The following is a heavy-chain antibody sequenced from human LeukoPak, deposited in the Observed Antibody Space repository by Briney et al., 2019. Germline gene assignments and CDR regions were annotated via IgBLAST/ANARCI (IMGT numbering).Heavy chain of an antibody. J-gene: IGHJ3*02. V-gene: IGHV3-30*02. CDR1: GFTFSSYG. CDR3: AKGYGDYVADAFDI. CDR2: IRHDGSNK. Sequence: TGGSLRLSCAASGFTFSSYGMHWVRQAPGKGLEWVAFIRHDGSNKYYADSVKGRFTISRDNSKNTLYLQMDSLRAEDTAVYYCAKGYGDYVADAFDIWGQGTMVTVSS. D-gene: IGHD4-17*01.